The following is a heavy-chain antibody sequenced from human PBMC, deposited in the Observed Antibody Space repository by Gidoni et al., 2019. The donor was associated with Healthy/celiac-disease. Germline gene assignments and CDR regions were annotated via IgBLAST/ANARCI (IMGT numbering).Heavy chain of an antibody. CDR3: ARRGYSYGTGYGIDY. CDR1: GGSIRSSSYY. Sequence: QLQLQESGPGLVKPSETLSITCTVSGGSIRSSSYYWGWIRQPPGKGLEWCGSIYYSGSTYYNPSLKSRVTISVDTSKHQFSLKLSSVTAADTAVYYCARRGYSYGTGYGIDYWGQGTLVTVSS. CDR2: IYYSGST. D-gene: IGHD5-18*01. V-gene: IGHV4-39*01. J-gene: IGHJ4*02.